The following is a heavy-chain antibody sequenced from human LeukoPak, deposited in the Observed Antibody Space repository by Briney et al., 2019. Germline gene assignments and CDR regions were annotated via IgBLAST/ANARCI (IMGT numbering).Heavy chain of an antibody. CDR1: GVSISSGGYY. CDR2: IYYSGST. V-gene: IGHV4-31*03. D-gene: IGHD3-22*01. J-gene: IGHJ4*02. Sequence: SETLSLTCTVSGVSISSGGYYWSWIRQHPGKGLEWIGYIYYSGSTYYNPSLKSRVTISVDTPKNQFSLKLSSVTAADMAVYYCARGVRRDYYDSSGYYFPLHFDYWGQGTLVTVSS. CDR3: ARGVRRDYYDSSGYYFPLHFDY.